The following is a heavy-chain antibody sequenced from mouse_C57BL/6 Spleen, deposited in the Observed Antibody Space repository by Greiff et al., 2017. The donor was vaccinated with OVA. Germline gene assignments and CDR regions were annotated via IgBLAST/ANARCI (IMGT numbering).Heavy chain of an antibody. J-gene: IGHJ1*03. CDR2: IWTGGGT. D-gene: IGHD2-5*01. CDR1: GFSLTSYA. CDR3: ARIGGYYSNPYWYFDV. Sequence: VQLQQSGPGLVAPSQSLSITCTVSGFSLTSYAISWVRQPPGKGLEWLGVIWTGGGTNYNSALKSRLSISKDNSKSQVFLKMNSLQTDDTARYYCARIGGYYSNPYWYFDVWGTGTTVTVSS. V-gene: IGHV2-9-1*01.